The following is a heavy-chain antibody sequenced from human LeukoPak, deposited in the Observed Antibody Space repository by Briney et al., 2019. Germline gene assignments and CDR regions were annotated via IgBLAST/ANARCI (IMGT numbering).Heavy chain of an antibody. CDR2: IYHTGTT. D-gene: IGHD6-13*01. J-gene: IGHJ4*02. V-gene: IGHV4-38-2*02. CDR3: ARAFYSSSWNHKEDFFDY. CDR1: GYSISSDYY. Sequence: PSETLSLTCTVSGYSISSDYYWGWIRQPPGKGLEWVGSIYHTGTTYYNPSLKSRVTISVHTSKNQFSLKLSSVTAADTAVYYCARAFYSSSWNHKEDFFDYWGQGTLVTVSS.